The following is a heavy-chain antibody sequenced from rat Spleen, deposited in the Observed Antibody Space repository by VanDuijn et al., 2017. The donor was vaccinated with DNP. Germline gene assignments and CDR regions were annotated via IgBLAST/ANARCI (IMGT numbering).Heavy chain of an antibody. V-gene: IGHV5S13*01. D-gene: IGHD1-11*01. CDR2: ISTSGEYA. J-gene: IGHJ2*01. CDR3: TTDFERGY. CDR1: GITFSNSG. Sequence: EVQLVESGGGLVQPGRSLKLSCAASGITFSNSGMAWVRQAPTKGLEWVASISTSGEYAHYRDSVKGRFTISRDNAENTVYLQMDSLRSEDTATYYCTTDFERGYWGQGVMVTVSS.